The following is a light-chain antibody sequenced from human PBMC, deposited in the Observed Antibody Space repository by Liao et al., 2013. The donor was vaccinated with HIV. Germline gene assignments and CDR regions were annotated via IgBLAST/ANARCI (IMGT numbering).Light chain of an antibody. V-gene: IGLV3-21*01. Sequence: SYALTQPPSVSVAPGKTARMTCGGDNIGGKSVHWYQQQPGQAPVLVISYDSERPSGIPERFSGSNSGNTATLTISRVEAGDEADYYCQVWDSSSDHYVFGTGTKVTVL. CDR3: QVWDSSSDHYV. CDR1: NIGGKS. J-gene: IGLJ1*01. CDR2: YDS.